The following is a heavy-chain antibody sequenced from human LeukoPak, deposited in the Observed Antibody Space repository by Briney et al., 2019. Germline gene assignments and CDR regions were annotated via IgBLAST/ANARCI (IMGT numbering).Heavy chain of an antibody. D-gene: IGHD3-10*01. CDR1: GGSFSGYY. J-gene: IGHJ4*02. V-gene: IGHV4-34*01. Sequence: PSETLSLTCAVYGGSFSGYYWSWIRQPPGKGLEWIGEINHSGSTNYNPSLKSRVTISVDTSKNQFSLKLSSVTAADTAVYYCARHRNLYYYGSGSYDDYWGQGTLVTVSS. CDR2: INHSGST. CDR3: ARHRNLYYYGSGSYDDY.